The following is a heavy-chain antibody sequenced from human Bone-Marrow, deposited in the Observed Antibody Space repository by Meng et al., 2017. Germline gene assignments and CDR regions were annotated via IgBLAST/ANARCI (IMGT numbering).Heavy chain of an antibody. CDR2: IYYSGST. CDR1: GGPVSSGSCY. Sequence: QVHLQESGPRLVRPSETLSLTCTVSGGPVSSGSCYWSWFRQPPGKGLEWIGHIYYSGSTNYNPSLKSRVTISVDTSKNQFSLKLSSVTAADTAVYFCARSSTSPASYFFDYWGQGTLVTVSS. V-gene: IGHV4-61*01. J-gene: IGHJ4*02. D-gene: IGHD6-6*01. CDR3: ARSSTSPASYFFDY.